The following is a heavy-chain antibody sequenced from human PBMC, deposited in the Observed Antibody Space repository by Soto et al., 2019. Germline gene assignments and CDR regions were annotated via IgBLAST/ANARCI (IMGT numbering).Heavy chain of an antibody. D-gene: IGHD5-18*01. CDR3: ARARLMFASYDDYYYYGMDV. CDR1: GFTFSSYS. CDR2: ISSSSSYI. J-gene: IGHJ6*02. Sequence: GGSLRLSCAASGFTFSSYSMNWVRQAPGKGLEWVSSISSSSSYIYYADSVKGRFTISRDNAKNSLYLQMNSLRAEDTAVYYCARARLMFASYDDYYYYGMDVWGQGTTVTVSS. V-gene: IGHV3-21*01.